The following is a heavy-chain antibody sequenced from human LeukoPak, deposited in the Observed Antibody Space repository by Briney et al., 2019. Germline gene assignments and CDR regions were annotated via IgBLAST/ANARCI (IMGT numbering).Heavy chain of an antibody. Sequence: SETLSLTRTVSGGPISSYYWSWIRQPPGKGLEWIEYIYYSARTSYNPSLKSRVTISVDTSKNQFSLKLSSVIAADTAVYYCARDNEGSYFDYWGQGTLVTVSS. CDR3: ARDNEGSYFDY. D-gene: IGHD3-10*01. V-gene: IGHV4-59*13. CDR2: IYYSART. CDR1: GGPISSYY. J-gene: IGHJ4*02.